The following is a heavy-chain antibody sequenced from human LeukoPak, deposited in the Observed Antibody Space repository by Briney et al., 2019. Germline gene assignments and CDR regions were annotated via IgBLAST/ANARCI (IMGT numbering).Heavy chain of an antibody. Sequence: PSETLSLTCTVSGDSISSSTYYWGWIRQPPGKGLEWVGNIYYDGSTYYNPSLKSRVTISVDTSKNQFSLKLSSVTAADTAVYYCARHVVVPAAMFGADWFDPWGQGTLVTVSS. D-gene: IGHD2-2*01. J-gene: IGHJ5*02. CDR2: IYYDGST. CDR3: ARHVVVPAAMFGADWFDP. V-gene: IGHV4-39*01. CDR1: GDSISSSTYY.